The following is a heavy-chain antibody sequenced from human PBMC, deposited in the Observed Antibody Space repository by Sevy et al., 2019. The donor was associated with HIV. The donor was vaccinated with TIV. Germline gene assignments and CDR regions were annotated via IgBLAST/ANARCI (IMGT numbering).Heavy chain of an antibody. J-gene: IGHJ5*02. CDR2: INTYNGNT. V-gene: IGHV1-18*01. CDR1: GYTFTTYG. D-gene: IGHD3-16*01. CDR3: ARKKNLGEPSDP. Sequence: DSVKVSCKPSGYTFTTYGITWVRQAPRQGLEGMGWINTYNGNTNYPQKFQGRVTMTRDISTSTAYMELRSLTSDDTAVYDCARKKNLGEPSDPWGQGTLVIVSS.